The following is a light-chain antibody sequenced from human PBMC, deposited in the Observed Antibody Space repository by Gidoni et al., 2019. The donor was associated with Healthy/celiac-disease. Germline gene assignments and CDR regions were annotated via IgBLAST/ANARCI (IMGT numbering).Light chain of an antibody. CDR2: GAS. CDR1: QSVNSN. V-gene: IGKV3-15*01. CDR3: QQYNNWPPRFT. J-gene: IGKJ3*01. Sequence: EIVMTQSPATLSVSPGERATLSCRASQSVNSNLAWYQQKPGQAPRLLIYGASTRATGIPARFSGSGSGTEFTLTISSLQSEDFAVYYCQQYNNWPPRFTFGPXTKVDIK.